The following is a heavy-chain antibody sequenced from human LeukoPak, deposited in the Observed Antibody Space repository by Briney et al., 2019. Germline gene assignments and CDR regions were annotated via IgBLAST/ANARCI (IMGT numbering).Heavy chain of an antibody. Sequence: GESLKISCKGSGYSFTSYWIGWVRQMPGKGLEWMGIIYPGDSDTRYSPSFQGQVTISADKSISTAYLQWSSLKASDTAMYYCARLAYDILTGYPDAFDIWGQGTMVTVSS. D-gene: IGHD3-9*01. CDR2: IYPGDSDT. J-gene: IGHJ3*02. CDR3: ARLAYDILTGYPDAFDI. CDR1: GYSFTSYW. V-gene: IGHV5-51*01.